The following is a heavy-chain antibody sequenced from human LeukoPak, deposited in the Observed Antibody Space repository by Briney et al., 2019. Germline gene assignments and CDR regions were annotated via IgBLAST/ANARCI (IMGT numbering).Heavy chain of an antibody. CDR2: IYYSGST. J-gene: IGHJ4*02. CDR3: ARAGRGSLDY. CDR1: GGSISSYY. D-gene: IGHD2-15*01. Sequence: PSETLSLTCTVSGGSISSYYWSWIRQPPGKGLEWIGYIYYSGSTNYNPSPKSRVTISVDTSKNQFSLKLSSVTAADTAVYYCARAGRGSLDYWGQGTLVTVSS. V-gene: IGHV4-59*12.